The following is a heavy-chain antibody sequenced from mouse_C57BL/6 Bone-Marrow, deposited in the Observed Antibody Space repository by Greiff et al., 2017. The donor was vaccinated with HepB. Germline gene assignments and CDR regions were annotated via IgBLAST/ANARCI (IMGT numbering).Heavy chain of an antibody. D-gene: IGHD2-3*01. J-gene: IGHJ3*01. CDR2: INPSNGGT. Sequence: VQLQQPGTELVKPGASVKLSCKASGYTFTSYWMHWVKQRPGQGLEWIGNINPSNGGTNYNEKFKSKATLTVDKSSSTADMQLSSLTSEDSAVYYWARRGGGYWAWFAYWGQGTLVTVSA. V-gene: IGHV1-53*01. CDR1: GYTFTSYW. CDR3: ARRGGGYWAWFAY.